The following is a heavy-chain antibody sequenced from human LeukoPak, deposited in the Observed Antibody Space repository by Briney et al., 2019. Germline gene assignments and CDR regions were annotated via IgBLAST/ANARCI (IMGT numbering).Heavy chain of an antibody. CDR2: IYLGDSHT. CDR1: GYSFTSYW. D-gene: IGHD1-7*01. J-gene: IGHJ4*02. V-gene: IGHV5-51*01. Sequence: GESLNISCQGSGYSFTSYWIGGVRQMPGKGLKWMGNIYLGDSHTRYRPSLQGPVTMSTDKSISTAYLQWSSLKASDTAMYYCARLPSSITGTTYDYWGQGTLVTVSS. CDR3: ARLPSSITGTTYDY.